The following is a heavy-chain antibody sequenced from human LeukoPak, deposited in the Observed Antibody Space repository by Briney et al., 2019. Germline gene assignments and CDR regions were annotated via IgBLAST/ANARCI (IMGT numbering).Heavy chain of an antibody. CDR3: ARTESAVAGAGGAFDI. Sequence: ASVKVSCKASGYTSTGYYMHWVRQAPGQGLEWMGWINPNSGGTNYAQKFQGWVTMTRDTSISTAYMELSRLRSDDTAVYYCARTESAVAGAGGAFDIWGQGTMVTVSS. J-gene: IGHJ3*02. CDR2: INPNSGGT. D-gene: IGHD6-19*01. V-gene: IGHV1-2*04. CDR1: GYTSTGYY.